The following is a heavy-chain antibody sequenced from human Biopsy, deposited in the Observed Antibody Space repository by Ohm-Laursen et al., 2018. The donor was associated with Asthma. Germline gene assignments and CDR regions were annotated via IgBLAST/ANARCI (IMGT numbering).Heavy chain of an antibody. CDR2: ISYTGNT. J-gene: IGHJ4*02. V-gene: IGHV4-39*01. Sequence: GTLSLTCTVSGGSMSSSSYSWGWIRQPPGKGLEWIGSISYTGNTDIPSLRRRVTLSVDTSKNNFSLKLPSVTAADTAVFYCARHWNWGSFFDYWGQGMLVTVSS. CDR1: GGSMSSSSYS. CDR3: ARHWNWGSFFDY. D-gene: IGHD7-27*01.